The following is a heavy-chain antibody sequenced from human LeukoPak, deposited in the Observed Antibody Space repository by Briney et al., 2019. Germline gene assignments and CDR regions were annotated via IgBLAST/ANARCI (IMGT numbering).Heavy chain of an antibody. CDR2: IWYDGSSK. CDR1: GFTFSTYG. J-gene: IGHJ4*02. V-gene: IGHV3-33*01. CDR3: ARDYDHYFDY. Sequence: AGSLRLSCAASGFTFSTYGMHWVRQAPGKGLEWVAVIWYDGSSKYYADSVKGRFTISRDNSKNTLYLQVNSLRVEDTAVYYCARDYDHYFDYWGQGTLVTVSS. D-gene: IGHD3-3*01.